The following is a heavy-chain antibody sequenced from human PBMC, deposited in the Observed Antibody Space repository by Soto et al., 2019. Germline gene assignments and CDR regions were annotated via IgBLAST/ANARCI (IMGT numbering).Heavy chain of an antibody. CDR2: ISGNGDST. J-gene: IGHJ4*02. V-gene: IGHV3-64D*06. Sequence: GGSLRLSCSGSGFTFSMYKMHWVRQSPGKGLEYISGISGNGDSTYYADSVKGRCTTSRDNSKNTVYLQMRSLRLEDTAVYYCVAGKLIPFDYWGQGTQVTVSS. CDR1: GFTFSMYK. CDR3: VAGKLIPFDY.